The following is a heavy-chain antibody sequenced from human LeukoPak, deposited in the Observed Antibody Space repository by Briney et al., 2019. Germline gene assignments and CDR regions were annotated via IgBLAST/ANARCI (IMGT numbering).Heavy chain of an antibody. J-gene: IGHJ4*02. D-gene: IGHD5-18*01. CDR3: ARSGLWLSVLDY. V-gene: IGHV1-46*01. CDR1: GYTFTELS. Sequence: WASVKVSCKVSGYTFTELSMHWVRQAPGQGLEWMGIINPSGGSTSYAQKFQGRVTMTRDTSTSTVYMELSSLRSEDTAVYYCARSGLWLSVLDYWGQGTLVTVSS. CDR2: INPSGGST.